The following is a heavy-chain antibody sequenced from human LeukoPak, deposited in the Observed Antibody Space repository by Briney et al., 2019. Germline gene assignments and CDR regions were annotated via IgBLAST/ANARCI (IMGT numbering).Heavy chain of an antibody. CDR3: APPVGVYDSSGSH. V-gene: IGHV3-30*04. CDR1: GFTFSSYA. Sequence: GGSLRLSCAASGFTFSSYAMHWVRQAPGKGLEWVAVISYDGSNKYYADSVKGRFTISRDNSKNTLYLQMNSLRAEDTAVYYCAPPVGVYDSSGSHWGQGTLVTVSS. D-gene: IGHD3-22*01. J-gene: IGHJ4*02. CDR2: ISYDGSNK.